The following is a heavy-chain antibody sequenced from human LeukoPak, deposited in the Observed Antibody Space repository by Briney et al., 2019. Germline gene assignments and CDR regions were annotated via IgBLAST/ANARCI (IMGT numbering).Heavy chain of an antibody. CDR3: ASLGYCSSTSCFPFDY. CDR1: GGPIGSSY. J-gene: IGHJ4*02. D-gene: IGHD2-2*01. CDR2: INHSGST. Sequence: SETLSLTCTVSGGPIGSSYWSWIRQPPGKGLEWIGEINHSGSTNYNPSLKSRVTISVDTSKNQFSLKLSSVTAADTAVYYCASLGYCSSTSCFPFDYWGQGTLVTVSS. V-gene: IGHV4-34*01.